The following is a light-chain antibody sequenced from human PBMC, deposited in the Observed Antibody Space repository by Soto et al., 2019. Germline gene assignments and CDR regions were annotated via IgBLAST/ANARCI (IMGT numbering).Light chain of an antibody. V-gene: IGLV2-11*01. CDR2: NVG. Sequence: QSALAQLRSVSGSPGQSVTISCTGASSDVGGYNYVSWYQQYQCKAPKLIIYNVGTRRLGVPGRFSGSKSGNTASLTISGLQAEDEAQYYCCSYAGSYTFVFGSGTKVTVL. CDR1: SSDVGGYNY. CDR3: CSYAGSYTFV. J-gene: IGLJ1*01.